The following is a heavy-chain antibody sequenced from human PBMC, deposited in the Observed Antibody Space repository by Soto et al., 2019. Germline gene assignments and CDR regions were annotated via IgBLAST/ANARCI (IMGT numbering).Heavy chain of an antibody. Sequence: GGSLRLSCSASGFTCSSYSMNWVRQAPGKGLEWVSSISSSSSYIYYADSVKGRFTISRDNAKNSLYLQMNSLRAEDTAVYYCARDPAYSSSGNDIWGQGTMVTVSS. V-gene: IGHV3-21*01. J-gene: IGHJ3*02. D-gene: IGHD6-6*01. CDR1: GFTCSSYS. CDR3: ARDPAYSSSGNDI. CDR2: ISSSSSYI.